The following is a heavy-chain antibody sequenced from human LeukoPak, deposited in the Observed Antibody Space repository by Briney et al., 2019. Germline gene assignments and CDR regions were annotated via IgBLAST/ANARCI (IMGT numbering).Heavy chain of an antibody. CDR3: ASGLRLNSSGWPTNWFDP. D-gene: IGHD6-19*01. CDR2: IYYSGST. Sequence: SETLSLTCTVSGGSISSGGYYWSWLRQHPGKGLEWIGYIYYSGSTYYNPSLKSRVTISVDTSKNQFSLKLSSVTAADTAVYYCASGLRLNSSGWPTNWFDPWGQGTLVTVSS. CDR1: GGSISSGGYY. V-gene: IGHV4-31*03. J-gene: IGHJ5*02.